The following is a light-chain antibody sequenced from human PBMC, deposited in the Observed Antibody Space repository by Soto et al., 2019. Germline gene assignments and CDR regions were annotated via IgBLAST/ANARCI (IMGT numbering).Light chain of an antibody. CDR3: SSYTSSSVSV. CDR1: SSDVGDYNY. J-gene: IGLJ1*01. Sequence: QSALTQPASVSGSPGQSITISCTGTSSDVGDYNYVSWYQQYPGKAPKLMIYDVSNRPSGVSNRFSGSKSGNTASLTISGLQAEDEADYYCSSYTSSSVSVFGTGTKLTVL. V-gene: IGLV2-14*01. CDR2: DVS.